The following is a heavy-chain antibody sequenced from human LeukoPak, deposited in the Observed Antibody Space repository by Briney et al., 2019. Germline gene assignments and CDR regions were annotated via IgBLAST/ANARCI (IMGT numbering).Heavy chain of an antibody. CDR3: AKRPVIVVVPAAFDY. CDR2: ISGSGGST. V-gene: IGHV3-23*01. D-gene: IGHD2-2*01. CDR1: GFTFSSYA. Sequence: GGSLRLSCAASGFTFSSYAMSWVRQAPGKGLEWVSAISGSGGSTNYADSVKVRFTTSRDNSKTSLDLQMNSLRAEDTALYYCAKRPVIVVVPAAFDYWGQGTLVTVSS. J-gene: IGHJ4*02.